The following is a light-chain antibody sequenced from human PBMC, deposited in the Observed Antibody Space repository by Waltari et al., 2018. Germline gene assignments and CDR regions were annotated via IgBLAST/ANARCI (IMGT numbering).Light chain of an antibody. CDR1: QSVLYSSNNKKY. CDR2: WAS. V-gene: IGKV4-1*01. CDR3: QQYYTSPYT. Sequence: DIVMTQSPVSLAVSLGERATINCKSSQSVLYSSNNKKYLAWYQQKPGQPPKLLIYWASTRESGVPDRFSGSGSGTDFTLSISSLQAEDVAVYYCQQYYTSPYTFGQGTKLEIK. J-gene: IGKJ2*01.